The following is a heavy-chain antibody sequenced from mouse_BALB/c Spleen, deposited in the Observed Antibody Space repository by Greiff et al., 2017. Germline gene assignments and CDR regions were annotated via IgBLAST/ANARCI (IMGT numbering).Heavy chain of an antibody. V-gene: IGHV5-4*02. Sequence: EVKLVESGGGLVKPGGSLKLSCAASGFTFSDYYMYWVRQTPEKRLEWVATISDGGSYTYYPDSVKGRFTISRDNAKNNLYLQMSSLKSEDTAMFYCARGSFDYWGQGTTLTVSS. CDR1: GFTFSDYY. CDR3: ARGSFDY. CDR2: ISDGGSYT. J-gene: IGHJ2*01.